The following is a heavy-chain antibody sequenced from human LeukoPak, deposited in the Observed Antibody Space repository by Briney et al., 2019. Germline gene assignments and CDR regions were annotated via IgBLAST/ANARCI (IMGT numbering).Heavy chain of an antibody. Sequence: SETLSLTCTVSGGSISSYYWSWIRQPPGKGLEWLGYIYYSGSTNYNPSLKSRVSISVDKSKNQFSLILSSVTAADTAVYYCARALYFGSGSTIDYWGQGILVTVSS. CDR3: ARALYFGSGSTIDY. CDR2: IYYSGST. J-gene: IGHJ4*02. CDR1: GGSISSYY. D-gene: IGHD3-10*01. V-gene: IGHV4-59*08.